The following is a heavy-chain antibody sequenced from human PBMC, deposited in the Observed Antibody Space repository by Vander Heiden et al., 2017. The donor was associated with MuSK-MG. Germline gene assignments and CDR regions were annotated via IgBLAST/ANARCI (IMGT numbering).Heavy chain of an antibody. CDR3: ARDPYYGSGSYYIDFDY. D-gene: IGHD3-10*01. V-gene: IGHV3-21*01. CDR2: ISSSSSYI. Sequence: EVQLVESGGGLVKPGGSLRLSCAASGFTFIRYGMNWVRQAPGKGLEWVSSISSSSSYIYYADSVKGRFTISRDNAKNSLYLQMNSLRAEDTAVYYCARDPYYGSGSYYIDFDYWGQGTLVTVSS. CDR1: GFTFIRYG. J-gene: IGHJ4*02.